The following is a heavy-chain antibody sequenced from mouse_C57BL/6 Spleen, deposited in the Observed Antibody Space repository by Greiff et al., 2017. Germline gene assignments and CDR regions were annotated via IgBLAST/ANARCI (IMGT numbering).Heavy chain of an antibody. CDR3: GRHVGGYFDY. V-gene: IGHV5-12*01. CDR1: GFTFTDYY. CDR2: ICTGGGST. J-gene: IGHJ2*01. Sequence: DVQLVQSGAGLVQPGASLTLSCKASGFTFTDYYMYWVRQTPGHGLEWVAYICTGGGSTYYPDTVKGRFTISTDNASNTLHLQMSRLKSEDTAMYDCGRHVGGYFDYWGQGTTLTVSS.